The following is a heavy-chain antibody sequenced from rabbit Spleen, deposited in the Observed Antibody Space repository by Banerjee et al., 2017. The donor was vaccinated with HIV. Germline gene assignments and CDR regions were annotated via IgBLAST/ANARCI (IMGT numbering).Heavy chain of an antibody. V-gene: IGHV1S40*01. CDR1: GFSLSNNYY. D-gene: IGHD1-1*01. CDR3: ARDLVGVIGWNFNL. J-gene: IGHJ4*01. Sequence: QSLEESGGDLVKPGASLALTCKASGFSLSNNYYMCWVRQAPGKGLEWIACIDIGSSGFTYFATWAKGRFTISKTSSNTVTLQMTSLTAADTATCFCARDLVGVIGWNFNLWGQGTLVTVS. CDR2: IDIGSSGFT.